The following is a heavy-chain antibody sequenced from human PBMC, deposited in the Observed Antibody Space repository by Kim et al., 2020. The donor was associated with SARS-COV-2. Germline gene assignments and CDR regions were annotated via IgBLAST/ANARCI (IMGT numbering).Heavy chain of an antibody. Sequence: GGSLRLSCAASGFTFSRYGLSWVRQAPGKGLEWVSGISASSGDTYYADSVQGLFTISRDNAKNALNLEMNSLRAEDTALYYCARVTTITAPFYDYWGRGTLVTVSS. CDR3: ARVTTITAPFYDY. D-gene: IGHD4-4*01. V-gene: IGHV3-23*01. CDR2: ISASSGDT. CDR1: GFTFSRYG. J-gene: IGHJ4*02.